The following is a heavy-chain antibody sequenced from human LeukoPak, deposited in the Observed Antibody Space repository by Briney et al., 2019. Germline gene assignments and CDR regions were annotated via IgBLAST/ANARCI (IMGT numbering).Heavy chain of an antibody. J-gene: IGHJ4*02. Sequence: GGSLRLSCAASGFTSCIYAMSWVRQAPGKGLEWVSAFSGGGTSYYADSVKGRFTLSRDHSKNTLYLQMNSLRAEDTAVYYCGKEVERHFDLKYWGQGALVTVSS. CDR2: FSGGGTS. CDR3: GKEVERHFDLKY. CDR1: GFTSCIYA. V-gene: IGHV3-23*01.